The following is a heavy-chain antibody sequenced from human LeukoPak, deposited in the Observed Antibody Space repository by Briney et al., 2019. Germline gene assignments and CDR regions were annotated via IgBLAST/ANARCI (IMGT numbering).Heavy chain of an antibody. CDR3: ARDRGTMFQFDY. Sequence: GASVKVSCKASGYTFTGYYMHWVRQAPGQGLEWMGWINLNSGGTNYAQKFQGRVTMTRDTSISTAYMELSRLRSDDTAVYYCARDRGTMFQFDYWGQGTLVTVSS. CDR1: GYTFTGYY. J-gene: IGHJ4*02. CDR2: INLNSGGT. D-gene: IGHD3-10*02. V-gene: IGHV1-2*02.